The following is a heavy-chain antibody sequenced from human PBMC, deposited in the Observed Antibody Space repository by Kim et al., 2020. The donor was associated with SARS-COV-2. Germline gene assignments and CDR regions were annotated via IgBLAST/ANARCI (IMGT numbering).Heavy chain of an antibody. V-gene: IGHV3-74*01. J-gene: IGHJ5*02. Sequence: GGRSIIYADSVKGRLTSSKDGAETTLYLQMNSLRAEDTGVYYCARARFDPWGQGTLVTVSS. CDR3: ARARFDP. CDR2: GGRSI.